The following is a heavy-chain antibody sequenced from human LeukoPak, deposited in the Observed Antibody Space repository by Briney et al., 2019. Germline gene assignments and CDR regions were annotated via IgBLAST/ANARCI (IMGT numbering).Heavy chain of an antibody. CDR2: ISGSGGST. V-gene: IGHV3-23*01. J-gene: IGHJ4*02. Sequence: HAGGSLRLSCAASGFTFSSYAMSWVRQAPGKGLEWVSAISGSGGSTYYADSVKGRLTISRDNSKNTLYLQMNSLRAEDTAVYYCAKTSYGIVVVPAAISWGQGTLVTVSS. CDR1: GFTFSSYA. CDR3: AKTSYGIVVVPAAIS. D-gene: IGHD2-2*01.